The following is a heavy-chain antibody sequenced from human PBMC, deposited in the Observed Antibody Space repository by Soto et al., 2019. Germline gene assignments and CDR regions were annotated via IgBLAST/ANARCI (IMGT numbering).Heavy chain of an antibody. CDR3: ATDPYGTFDY. Sequence: ASVKVSCKASGYTFTTYAMPWVRQAPGQRLEWMGGFDPEDGETIYAQKFQGRVTMTEDTSTDTAYMELSSLRSEDTAVYYCATDPYGTFDYWGQGTLVTVSS. J-gene: IGHJ4*02. CDR1: GYTFTTYA. D-gene: IGHD4-17*01. V-gene: IGHV1-24*01. CDR2: FDPEDGET.